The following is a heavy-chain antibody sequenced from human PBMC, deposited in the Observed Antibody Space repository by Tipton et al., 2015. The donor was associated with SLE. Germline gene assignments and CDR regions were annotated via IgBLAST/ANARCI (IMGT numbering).Heavy chain of an antibody. CDR2: INHSGST. V-gene: IGHV4-34*01. J-gene: IGHJ6*02. D-gene: IGHD4-17*01. Sequence: TLSLTCAVYGVSFTDYYWSWIRQPPGKGLEWIGEINHSGSTNYNPSLKSRVTISVETSKNQFSLKLNSVTAADTAVYYCATLVGDYESGDYGMDVWGLGTSVTVSS. CDR3: ATLVGDYESGDYGMDV. CDR1: GVSFTDYY.